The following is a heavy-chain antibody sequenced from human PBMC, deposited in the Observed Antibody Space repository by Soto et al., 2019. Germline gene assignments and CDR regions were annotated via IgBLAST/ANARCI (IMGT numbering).Heavy chain of an antibody. CDR1: GYTFTRYD. CDR2: MKPNSCNT. J-gene: IGHJ4*02. D-gene: IGHD6-13*01. CDR3: ARVLRSWSWYRGDY. V-gene: IGHV1-8*01. Sequence: QVQLVQSGAELKKPGATVTVSCKASGYTFTRYDINWVRQAIGPGLAWMGWMKPNSCNTGYAQKFQGRVTRTRHTSISTAYMELSSLRSEDTAVYDFARVLRSWSWYRGDYWGQGSLVTVSS.